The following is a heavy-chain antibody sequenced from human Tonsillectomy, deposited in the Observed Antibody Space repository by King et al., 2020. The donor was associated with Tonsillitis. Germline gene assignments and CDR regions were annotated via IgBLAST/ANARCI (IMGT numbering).Heavy chain of an antibody. D-gene: IGHD3-9*01. Sequence: QLQESGPGLVKPSETLSLSCTVSGGSISTHDYYWGWFRQPPGEGLEWIGSIFYSGSAYYNPSLESRVTISVDTSKNQFFLMLSSVTAADTAVYYCARQGGLGYDILTGYPIDYWGQGTLVTVSS. CDR2: IFYSGSA. CDR1: GGSISTHDYY. J-gene: IGHJ4*02. V-gene: IGHV4-39*07. CDR3: ARQGGLGYDILTGYPIDY.